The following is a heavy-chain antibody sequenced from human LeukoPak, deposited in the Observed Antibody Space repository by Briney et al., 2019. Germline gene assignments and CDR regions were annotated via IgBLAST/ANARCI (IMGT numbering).Heavy chain of an antibody. CDR3: ARRAGAYSHPYDY. J-gene: IGHJ4*02. D-gene: IGHD4/OR15-4a*01. CDR1: GFTVSTNS. Sequence: PGGSLRLSCTVSGFTVSTNSMSWVRQAPGKGLEWVSFIYSDNTHYSDSVKGRFTISRDNSKNTLYLQMNSLRAEDTAVYYCARRAGAYSHPYDYWGQGTLSPSP. CDR2: IYSDNT. V-gene: IGHV3-53*01.